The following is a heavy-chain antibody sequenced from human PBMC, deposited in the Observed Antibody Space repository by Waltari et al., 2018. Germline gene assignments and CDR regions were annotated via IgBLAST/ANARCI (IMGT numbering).Heavy chain of an antibody. D-gene: IGHD4-17*01. Sequence: QVQLQESGPGLVKPSQTLSLTCTVSGGSISSGSYYWSWIRQPAGKGLEWIGYIYTSGSTNYNPSLKSRVTISVDTSKNQFSLKLSSVTAPDTAVYYCARFSDYGDKMGLDYWGQGTLVTVSS. J-gene: IGHJ4*02. CDR1: GGSISSGSYY. CDR3: ARFSDYGDKMGLDY. V-gene: IGHV4-61*09. CDR2: IYTSGST.